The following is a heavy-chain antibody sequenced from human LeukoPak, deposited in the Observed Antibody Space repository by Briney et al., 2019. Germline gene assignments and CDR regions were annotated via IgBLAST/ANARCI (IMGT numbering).Heavy chain of an antibody. D-gene: IGHD6-13*01. CDR1: GFTFSSYW. J-gene: IGHJ6*03. Sequence: PGGSLRLSCAASGFTFSSYWMSWVRQAPGKGLEWVANMNQDGSEKYYVDSVKGRFTISRDNAKNSLYLQMNSLRAEDTAVYYCARDPTRPIAPPVHPYYMDVWGKGTTVTVSS. CDR3: ARDPTRPIAPPVHPYYMDV. CDR2: MNQDGSEK. V-gene: IGHV3-7*01.